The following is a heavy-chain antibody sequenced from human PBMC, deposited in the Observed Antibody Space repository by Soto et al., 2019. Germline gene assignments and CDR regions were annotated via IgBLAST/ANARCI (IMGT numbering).Heavy chain of an antibody. CDR2: IRSKANSYAT. Sequence: PVGSQIHSYAASDFNFRDSSMRWIRPASGKGLEWVGRIRSKANSYATAYAASVKGRFTISRDDSKNTAYLQMSSLKTEDTAVYYCTTQNWNDPDAFDIWGQGTMVTVSS. J-gene: IGHJ3*02. V-gene: IGHV3-73*01. D-gene: IGHD1-1*01. CDR3: TTQNWNDPDAFDI. CDR1: DFNFRDSS.